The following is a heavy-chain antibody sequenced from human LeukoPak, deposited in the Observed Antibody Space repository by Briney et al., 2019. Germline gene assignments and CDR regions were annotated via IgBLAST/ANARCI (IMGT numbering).Heavy chain of an antibody. J-gene: IGHJ4*02. CDR3: ARGSTVASEGF. CDR1: GFSVSSRS. D-gene: IGHD4-17*01. CDR2: IYSGGII. Sequence: PGGSLRLSCAASGFSVSSRSMNWVRQAPGKGLEWVSIIYSGGIIYYADSVKGRVTFSRDNYKNTLYLQMNSLTVEDTAVSYCARGSTVASEGFWGPGTLVTVSS. V-gene: IGHV3-66*01.